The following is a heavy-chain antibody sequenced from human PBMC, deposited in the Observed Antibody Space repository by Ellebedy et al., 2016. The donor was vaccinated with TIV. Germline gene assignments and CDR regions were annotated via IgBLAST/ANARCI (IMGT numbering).Heavy chain of an antibody. D-gene: IGHD5-18*01. Sequence: GGSLRLSCAASGFTFSSDAMHWVRQAPGKGLEWVSYISNSGSTIYYADSVKGRFTISRDNAKNSLYLQMNSLRAEDTAVYYCARDRGYSYGFDAFDIWGQGTMVTVSS. V-gene: IGHV3-48*04. J-gene: IGHJ3*02. CDR1: GFTFSSDA. CDR2: ISNSGSTI. CDR3: ARDRGYSYGFDAFDI.